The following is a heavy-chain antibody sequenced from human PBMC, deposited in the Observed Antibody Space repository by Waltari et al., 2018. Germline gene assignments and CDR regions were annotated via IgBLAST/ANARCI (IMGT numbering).Heavy chain of an antibody. CDR2: IKFDGSII. CDR3: ERAGSYRFDY. J-gene: IGHJ4*02. V-gene: IGHV3-74*01. CDR1: GFTFSSYW. D-gene: IGHD3-10*01. Sequence: EVQLVESGRGLVQPGGSLRLSCVGSGFTFSSYWMHWVRQAPGKGLEWVSMIKFDGSIINYADAVKGRFTISRDNAKNTLYLQMNNVRAEDTAVYYCERAGSYRFDYWGQGTLVTVSS.